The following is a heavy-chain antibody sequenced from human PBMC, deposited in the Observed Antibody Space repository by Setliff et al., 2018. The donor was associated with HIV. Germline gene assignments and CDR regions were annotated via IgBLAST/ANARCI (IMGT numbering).Heavy chain of an antibody. CDR1: GGSFSGYY. CDR2: VSYSGNT. D-gene: IGHD3-22*01. V-gene: IGHV4-34*01. Sequence: PSETLSLTCAVYGGSFSGYYWSWIRQSPGKGLERIGEVSYSGNTNYNPSLKSRLNISVDKSKNQFSLKVSSVTAADTAVYYCARGDYYDSSGYEGLDSWGQGTLVTVSS. CDR3: ARGDYYDSSGYEGLDS. J-gene: IGHJ4*02.